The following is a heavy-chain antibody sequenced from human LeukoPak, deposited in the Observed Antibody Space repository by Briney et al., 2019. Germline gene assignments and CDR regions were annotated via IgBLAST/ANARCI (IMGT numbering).Heavy chain of an antibody. CDR3: ARVGRYFDWLSYYYGMDV. Sequence: GGSVRLSCGASGFTFSSYEMIWVRQPPGKGLEGVSYISSSCSNIYYADSVKGRFTISRDNAKNSLYPQMNTLRAEDTAVYYCARVGRYFDWLSYYYGMDVWGKGTTVTVSP. CDR1: GFTFSSYE. V-gene: IGHV3-48*03. CDR2: ISSSCSNI. J-gene: IGHJ6*04. D-gene: IGHD3-9*01.